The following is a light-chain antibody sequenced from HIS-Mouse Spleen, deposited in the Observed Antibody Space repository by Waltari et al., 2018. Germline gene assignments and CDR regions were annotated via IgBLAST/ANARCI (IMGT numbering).Light chain of an antibody. CDR2: EGS. Sequence: QSALTQPASVSGSPGQSITISCTGTSSDVGSYNLVSWYQQHPGKDPKHMIYEGSKRPSGVSNRFSGSKSGNTASLTISGLQAEDEADYYGCSYAGSSTWVFGGGTKLTVL. CDR3: CSYAGSSTWV. J-gene: IGLJ3*02. CDR1: SSDVGSYNL. V-gene: IGLV2-23*01.